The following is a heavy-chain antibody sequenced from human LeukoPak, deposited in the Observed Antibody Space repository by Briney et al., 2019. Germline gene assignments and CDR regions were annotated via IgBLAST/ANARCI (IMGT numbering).Heavy chain of an antibody. J-gene: IGHJ4*02. V-gene: IGHV1-2*02. CDR2: INPNSGGT. D-gene: IGHD6-19*01. CDR3: ARTVKGKDGQWLVLVY. CDR1: GYTFTGYY. Sequence: ASVKVSCKASGYTFTGYYMHWVRQAPGQGLEWMGWINPNSGGTNYAQKFQGRVTMTRDTSISTAYMELSRLRSGDTAVYYCARTVKGKDGQWLVLVYWGQGTLVTVSS.